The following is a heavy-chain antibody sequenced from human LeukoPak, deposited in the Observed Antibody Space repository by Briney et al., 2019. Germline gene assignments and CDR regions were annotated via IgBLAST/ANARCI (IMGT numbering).Heavy chain of an antibody. Sequence: ASVKVSCKASGGTFSSYAISWVRQAPGQGLEWMGGIIPIFGTANYAQKFQGRVTITADESTSTAYMELSSLRSGDTAVYYCASRRDGYNPYYYYYMDVWGKGTTVTVSS. D-gene: IGHD5-24*01. J-gene: IGHJ6*03. CDR1: GGTFSSYA. V-gene: IGHV1-69*01. CDR2: IIPIFGTA. CDR3: ASRRDGYNPYYYYYMDV.